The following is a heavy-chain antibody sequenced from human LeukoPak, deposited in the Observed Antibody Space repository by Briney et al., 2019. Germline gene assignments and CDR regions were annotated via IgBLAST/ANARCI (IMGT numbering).Heavy chain of an antibody. CDR1: GYTFTGYY. CDR2: INPNSGGT. Sequence: ASVKVSCKASGYTFTGYYMHWVRQAPGQGLEWMGWINPNSGGTNYAQKFQGWVTMTRDPSISTAYMELSRLRSDDTAVYYCAREYHRWEPGYFDYWGQGTLVTVSS. J-gene: IGHJ4*02. V-gene: IGHV1-2*04. CDR3: AREYHRWEPGYFDY. D-gene: IGHD1-14*01.